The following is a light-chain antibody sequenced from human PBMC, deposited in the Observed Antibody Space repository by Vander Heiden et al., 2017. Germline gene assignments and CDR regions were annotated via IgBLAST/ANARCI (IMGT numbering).Light chain of an antibody. Sequence: DVVMTQAPLPLPGTLGQPPSISCRSSQSLVHSNGNTFLSWFQQRPGQSPRRLIHEVSNRDSGVPDRFSGSGSGTDFTLKISRVEAEDVGVYYCMQGTHWPLTFGGGTKVEIK. CDR1: QSLVHSNGNTF. J-gene: IGKJ4*01. CDR3: MQGTHWPLT. CDR2: EVS. V-gene: IGKV2-30*02.